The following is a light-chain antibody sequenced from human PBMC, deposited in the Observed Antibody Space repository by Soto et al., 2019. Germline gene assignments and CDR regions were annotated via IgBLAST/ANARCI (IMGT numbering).Light chain of an antibody. CDR3: SSYTSTMTNV. J-gene: IGLJ1*01. Sequence: QCVLTQPASVSGAPVGGIRIICTGTSSDVGGFNSVSWYQLRPGTAPKLILYDVVDRPSGVSYRFSGSKSGNTASLTISGLQAADEADYFCSSYTSTMTNVFGSGTKVTVL. CDR2: DVV. CDR1: SSDVGGFNS. V-gene: IGLV2-14*03.